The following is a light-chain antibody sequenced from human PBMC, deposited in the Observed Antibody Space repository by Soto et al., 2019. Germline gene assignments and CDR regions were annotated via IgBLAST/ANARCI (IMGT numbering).Light chain of an antibody. J-gene: IGKJ1*01. CDR1: QSVSSSY. CDR2: GAS. Sequence: ATLSCRASQSVSSSYLAWYQQKPGQAPRLLIYGASSRATGIPDRFSGSGSGTDFTLTISRLEPEDFAVYYCQQYGSSPPWTFGQGTKV. V-gene: IGKV3-20*01. CDR3: QQYGSSPPWT.